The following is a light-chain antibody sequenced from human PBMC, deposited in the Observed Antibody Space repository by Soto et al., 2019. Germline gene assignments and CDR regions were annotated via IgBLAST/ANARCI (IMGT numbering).Light chain of an antibody. V-gene: IGLV2-23*01. CDR2: EGS. Sequence: QSALTQPASVSGSPGQSITISCTGTSSDVGSYNFVSWYQQHPGKAPKLMIYEGSKRHSGVSNRFSGSKSGNTASLTISGLQAEDEADYYCCSYAGSSTYVVFGGGTKLTVL. CDR1: SSDVGSYNF. J-gene: IGLJ2*01. CDR3: CSYAGSSTYVV.